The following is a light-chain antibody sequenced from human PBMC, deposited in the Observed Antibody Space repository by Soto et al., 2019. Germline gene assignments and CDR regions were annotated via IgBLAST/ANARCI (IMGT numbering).Light chain of an antibody. CDR2: DVS. J-gene: IGLJ1*01. CDR1: SSDVGGYNY. Sequence: QSALTQPASVSGSPGQSITISCTGTSSDVGGYNYVSWYQQHPGKAPKLMIYDVSNRPSGVSNRCSGSKSGNTASLTISGLQAEDEADYYCSSYTSSSSYVFVTGTKLTVL. CDR3: SSYTSSSSYV. V-gene: IGLV2-14*01.